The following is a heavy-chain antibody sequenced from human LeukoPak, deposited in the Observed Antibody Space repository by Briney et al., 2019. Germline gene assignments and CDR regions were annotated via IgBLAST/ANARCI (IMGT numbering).Heavy chain of an antibody. CDR1: GGSISNTLYY. J-gene: IGHJ4*02. D-gene: IGHD3-10*01. CDR3: ATRQGSGSYPIGY. V-gene: IGHV4-39*07. Sequence: SETLSLTCTVAGGSISNTLYYWAWIRQPPGKGLESIGSIYYSRSTYYSPSLKSRVTISVDTSKNQFSLKLSSVTAADTAVYYCATRQGSGSYPIGYWGQGTLVTVSS. CDR2: IYYSRST.